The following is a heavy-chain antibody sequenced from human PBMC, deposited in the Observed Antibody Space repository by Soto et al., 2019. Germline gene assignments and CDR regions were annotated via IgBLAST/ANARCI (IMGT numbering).Heavy chain of an antibody. Sequence: ASVKVSCKASGYTFTGYYVHWVRQAPGQGLEWMGWINPNSGDTYLAQRFQGRVTMNRDTSIGTAYMELRSLTSDDTAEYYCAKGGAIVAAGTRVYLYNAMDVWGQGTTVTVSS. CDR1: GYTFTGYY. J-gene: IGHJ6*02. V-gene: IGHV1-2*02. CDR3: AKGGAIVAAGTRVYLYNAMDV. CDR2: INPNSGDT. D-gene: IGHD1-26*01.